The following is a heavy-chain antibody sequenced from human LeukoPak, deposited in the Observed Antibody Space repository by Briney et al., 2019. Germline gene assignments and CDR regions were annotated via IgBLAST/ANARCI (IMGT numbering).Heavy chain of an antibody. J-gene: IGHJ3*02. Sequence: PGGSLRLSCAASGFTFSSYEMNWVRQAPGKGLEWVSYISSSGSTIYYADSVKGRFTISRDNAKNSLYLQMNSLRAEDTAVYYCARDPGWWQPGIWGQGTMVTVSS. V-gene: IGHV3-48*03. CDR1: GFTFSSYE. D-gene: IGHD2-15*01. CDR2: ISSSGSTI. CDR3: ARDPGWWQPGI.